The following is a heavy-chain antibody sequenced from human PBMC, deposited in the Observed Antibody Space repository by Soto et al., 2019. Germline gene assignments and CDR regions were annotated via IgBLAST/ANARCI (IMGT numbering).Heavy chain of an antibody. J-gene: IGHJ6*02. V-gene: IGHV3-33*01. Sequence: PGGSLRLSCAASGFTFSSYGMHWVRQAPGKGLEWVAVIWYDESNKYYADSVKGRFTISRDNSKNTLYLQMNSLRAEDTAVYYCARDMSTKPIVVVVAATSYGMDVWGQGTTVTVSS. CDR2: IWYDESNK. CDR3: ARDMSTKPIVVVVAATSYGMDV. D-gene: IGHD2-15*01. CDR1: GFTFSSYG.